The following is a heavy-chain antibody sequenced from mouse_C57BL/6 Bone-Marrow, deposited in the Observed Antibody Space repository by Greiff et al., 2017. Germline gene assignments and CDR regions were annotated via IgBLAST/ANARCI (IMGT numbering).Heavy chain of an antibody. D-gene: IGHD4-1*01. CDR3: AREGLTGTCWYFDV. CDR1: GYTFTSYW. CDR2: IDPSDSYT. V-gene: IGHV1-69*01. J-gene: IGHJ1*03. Sequence: QVQLQQPGAELVMPGASVKLSCKASGYTFTSYWMHWVKQRPGQGLEWIGEIDPSDSYTNYNQKFKGKSTLTVDKSSSTAYMQLSSLTSEYSAVYYCAREGLTGTCWYFDVWGTGTTVTVSS.